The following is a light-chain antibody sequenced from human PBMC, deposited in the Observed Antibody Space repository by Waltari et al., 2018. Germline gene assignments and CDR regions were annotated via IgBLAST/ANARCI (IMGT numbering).Light chain of an antibody. J-gene: IGLJ2*01. CDR2: GVN. CDR1: SGDVGNYNL. V-gene: IGLV2-23*02. CDR3: SSYAAYNTVI. Sequence: QSTLTQPASVSGSLGQSITISCIGTSGDVGNYNLVSWSQQHPGKAPKFMIYGVNKRPSGVSNRFSGSKSGNTASLTISGLQGEDEAIYFCSSYAAYNTVIFGGGTKVTVL.